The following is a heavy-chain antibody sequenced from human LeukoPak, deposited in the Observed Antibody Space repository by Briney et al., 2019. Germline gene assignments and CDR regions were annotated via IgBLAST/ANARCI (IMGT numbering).Heavy chain of an antibody. CDR1: GYSFTSYW. CDR2: IYPGDSDT. J-gene: IGHJ4*02. Sequence: GESLKISCKGSGYSFTSYWIGWVRQMPGKGLEWMGIIYPGDSDTRYSPSFQGQVTISADKSISTAYLQWSSLKASDTAMYYCARVEYPLRTGYGSGSYYGYWGQGTLVTVSS. CDR3: ARVEYPLRTGYGSGSYYGY. V-gene: IGHV5-51*01. D-gene: IGHD3-10*01.